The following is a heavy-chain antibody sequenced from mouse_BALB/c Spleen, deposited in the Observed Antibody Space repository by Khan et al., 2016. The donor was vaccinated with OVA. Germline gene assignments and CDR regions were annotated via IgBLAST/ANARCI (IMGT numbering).Heavy chain of an antibody. D-gene: IGHD1-3*01. CDR1: GYTFTSYT. CDR3: ARTNER. V-gene: IGHV1-4*01. J-gene: IGHJ2*01. CDR2: INPSSSYT. Sequence: VELVESGAELARPGATLKISCKASGYTFTSYTMHWVKQRPGQGLEWLGYINPSSSYTKYNQTIKDKITLNADKSSSTAYMKLSRLPSEDSAVYYCARTNERWGQGTTLTV.